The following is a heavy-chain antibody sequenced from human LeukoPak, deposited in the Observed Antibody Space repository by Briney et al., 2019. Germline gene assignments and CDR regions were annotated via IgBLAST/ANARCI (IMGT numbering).Heavy chain of an antibody. Sequence: PSETLSLTCTVSGGSITSSSYYWGWIRQPPGKGLEWIGSIYYGGTTYYNSSLKSRVTMFAATSKNSFSLMLSSVTAADTAVYYCARQISDYYYYYIDVWGKGTTVIVSS. CDR1: GGSITSSSYY. V-gene: IGHV4-39*01. CDR3: ARQISDYYYYYIDV. CDR2: IYYGGTT. J-gene: IGHJ6*03.